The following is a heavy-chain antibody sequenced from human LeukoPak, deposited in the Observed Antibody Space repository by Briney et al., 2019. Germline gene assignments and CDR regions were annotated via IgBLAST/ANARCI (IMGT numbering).Heavy chain of an antibody. CDR3: ARKTWITKLSGPTYYFDY. V-gene: IGHV4-4*07. CDR2: IYAGGTA. Sequence: SETLSLTCTVSGGSISNYYWSWIRQPAGKGLEWIGRIYAGGTANYNPSLKSRVTISVDKSKNQFSLKLSSVTAADTAVYYCARKTWITKLSGPTYYFDYWGQGTLVTVSS. CDR1: GGSISNYY. J-gene: IGHJ4*02. D-gene: IGHD1-26*01.